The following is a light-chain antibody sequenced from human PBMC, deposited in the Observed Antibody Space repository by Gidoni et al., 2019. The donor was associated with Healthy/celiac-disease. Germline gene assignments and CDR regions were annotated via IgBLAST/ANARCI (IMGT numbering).Light chain of an antibody. CDR3: QQYDNRPLT. J-gene: IGKJ4*01. CDR2: DAS. V-gene: IGKV1-33*01. Sequence: DIQMTQSPSSLSASVGDRVTITCQASQDISNYLNWYQQKPGQAPKLLIYDASNLETGVPSRVSGSGSGTDFTFTISSLQPEDIATYYCQQYDNRPLTFGGGTKVEIK. CDR1: QDISNY.